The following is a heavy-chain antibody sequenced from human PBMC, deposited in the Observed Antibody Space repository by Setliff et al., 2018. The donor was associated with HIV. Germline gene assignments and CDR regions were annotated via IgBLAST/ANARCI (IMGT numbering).Heavy chain of an antibody. CDR1: GGSFSGYY. V-gene: IGHV4-34*01. CDR3: ATSAVAGLFDY. Sequence: SETLSLTCAVYGGSFSGYYWSWIRQPPGKGLEWIGEINDSGSTNYNPSLKSRVTISVDTSKNQFSLKLRSVTAADTAVYYCATSAVAGLFDYWGQGTLVNVSS. D-gene: IGHD6-19*01. J-gene: IGHJ4*02. CDR2: INDSGST.